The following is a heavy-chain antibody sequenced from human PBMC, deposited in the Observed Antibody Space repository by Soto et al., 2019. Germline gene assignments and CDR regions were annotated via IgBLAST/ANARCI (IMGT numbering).Heavy chain of an antibody. Sequence: QLQLVESGGGVVQPGRSVRLSCAASGFSLSRYAMHWVRQAPGKGLEWVAIISFDGTKTLYEDSVKGRFTISRDNSKNTLFLQMNSLRVEDTAVYYCAKDPSVYGDYGGWFDPWCQGTLVTVSS. CDR3: AKDPSVYGDYGGWFDP. J-gene: IGHJ5*02. CDR1: GFSLSRYA. CDR2: ISFDGTKT. D-gene: IGHD4-17*01. V-gene: IGHV3-30*18.